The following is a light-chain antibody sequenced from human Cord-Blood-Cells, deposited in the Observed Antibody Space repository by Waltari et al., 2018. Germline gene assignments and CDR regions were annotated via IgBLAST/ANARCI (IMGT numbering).Light chain of an antibody. J-gene: IGLJ3*02. Sequence: NFMLTQPHSVSESPGKTVTTPCTRSSGSIASNYLQWYQQRPGSAPTTVIYEDNQRPSGVPDRFSGSIDSSSNSASLTISGLKTEDEADYYCQSYDSSNQVFGGGTKLTVL. CDR1: SGSIASNY. V-gene: IGLV6-57*03. CDR3: QSYDSSNQV. CDR2: EDN.